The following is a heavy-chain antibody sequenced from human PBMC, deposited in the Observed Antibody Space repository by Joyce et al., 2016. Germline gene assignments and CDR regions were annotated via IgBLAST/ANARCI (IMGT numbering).Heavy chain of an antibody. CDR3: ATIPIYCSNGVCYRHFDY. V-gene: IGHV1-2*02. D-gene: IGHD2-8*01. Sequence: VHLVQSGAEVKNPGASVRVSCQTSGATFTDYYIHWVRQAPGQGLEWMGWINPNTGGTNYGQKFQGRVTVTRDTSITTAYMGLSGLTYDDTAVYYCATIPIYCSNGVCYRHFDYWGQGTPVTVSA. J-gene: IGHJ4*02. CDR2: INPNTGGT. CDR1: GATFTDYY.